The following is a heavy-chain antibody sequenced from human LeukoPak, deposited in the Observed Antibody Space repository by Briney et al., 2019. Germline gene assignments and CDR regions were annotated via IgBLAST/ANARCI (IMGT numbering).Heavy chain of an antibody. CDR1: GYTFSSYD. Sequence: ASVKVSCKASGYTFSSYDINWVRQATGQGLEWMGWMNPNSGNTGYAQKFQGRVNMTRNTSISTAYMELSSLRSEDTAVYYCARAKYNWNHQAWFDPWGQGTLVTVSS. CDR3: ARAKYNWNHQAWFDP. CDR2: MNPNSGNT. J-gene: IGHJ5*02. V-gene: IGHV1-8*01. D-gene: IGHD1-20*01.